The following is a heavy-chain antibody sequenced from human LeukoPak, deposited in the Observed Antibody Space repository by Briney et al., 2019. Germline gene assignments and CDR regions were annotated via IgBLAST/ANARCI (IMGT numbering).Heavy chain of an antibody. CDR1: GFTFSSYA. J-gene: IGHJ4*02. D-gene: IGHD3-9*01. CDR3: ANAVAALDWLLHKYFDY. CDR2: ITGSGGST. Sequence: GGSLRLSCAASGFTFSSYAMGWVRQAPGKGLEWVSAITGSGGSTYYADSVKGRFTISRDNSKNTLYLQMNSLRAEDTAVYYCANAVAALDWLLHKYFDYWGQGTLVTVSA. V-gene: IGHV3-23*01.